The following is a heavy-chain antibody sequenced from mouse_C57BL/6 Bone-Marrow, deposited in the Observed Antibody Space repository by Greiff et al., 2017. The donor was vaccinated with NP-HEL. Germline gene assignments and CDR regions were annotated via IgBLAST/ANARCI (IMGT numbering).Heavy chain of an antibody. J-gene: IGHJ3*01. CDR3: AKDITGFAY. Sequence: EVQVVESGGGLVKPGGSLKLSCAASGFTFSDYGMHWVRQAPEKGLEWVAYISSGSSTIYYADTVKGRFTISRDNAKNTLFLQMTSLRSEDTAMYYCAKDITGFAYWGQGTLVTVSA. CDR2: ISSGSSTI. CDR1: GFTFSDYG. V-gene: IGHV5-17*01.